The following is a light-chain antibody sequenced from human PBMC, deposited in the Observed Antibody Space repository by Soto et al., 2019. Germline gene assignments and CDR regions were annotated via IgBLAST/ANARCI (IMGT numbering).Light chain of an antibody. CDR2: GAS. V-gene: IGKV3-15*01. CDR1: QSVSTN. J-gene: IGKJ1*01. CDR3: QQYTNGPPWT. Sequence: EIVMTQSPATLSVSPGERATLSCRASQSVSTNLAWYQQKPGQPPRLLIYGASTRATGIPARISGSGSATEFTLTISSRQSVDFAIYYCQQYTNGPPWTFGQGTTVDI.